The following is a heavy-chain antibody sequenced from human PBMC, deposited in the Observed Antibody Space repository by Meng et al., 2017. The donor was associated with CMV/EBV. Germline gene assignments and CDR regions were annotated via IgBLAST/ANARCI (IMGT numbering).Heavy chain of an antibody. CDR2: IYYSGST. D-gene: IGHD1-26*01. J-gene: IGHJ4*02. CDR3: ARGWELQY. CDR1: GGSVSSGSYY. Sequence: SETLSLTCTVSGGSVSSGSYYWSWIRQPPGKGLEWIGYIYYSGSTNYNPSLKSRVIISVDTSKNQFSLKLSSVTAADTAVYYCARGWELQYWGQGTLVTVSS. V-gene: IGHV4-61*01.